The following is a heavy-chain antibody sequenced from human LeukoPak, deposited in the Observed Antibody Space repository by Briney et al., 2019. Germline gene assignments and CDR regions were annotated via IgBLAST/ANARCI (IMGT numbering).Heavy chain of an antibody. D-gene: IGHD6-19*01. J-gene: IGHJ3*02. Sequence: GGSLILYCAASGFTFNSYAMSWVRQAPGKGLEWVSAISGSGDSTYYADSVKGRFTISRDNSKNTLSLQMNSLRAEDTAVYYCAKYATQWLGVMSAFDIWGLGTMVTVSS. CDR3: AKYATQWLGVMSAFDI. V-gene: IGHV3-23*01. CDR2: ISGSGDST. CDR1: GFTFNSYA.